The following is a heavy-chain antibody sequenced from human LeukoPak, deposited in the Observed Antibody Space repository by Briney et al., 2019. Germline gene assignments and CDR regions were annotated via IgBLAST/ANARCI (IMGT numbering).Heavy chain of an antibody. V-gene: IGHV3-9*03. D-gene: IGHD6-19*01. CDR2: ISWNSGSI. J-gene: IGHJ4*02. CDR1: GFTFDDYA. CDR3: SKSVEAVAGFFDY. Sequence: GRSLRLSCAASGFTFDDYAMHWVRQAPGQGLEWVSGISWNSGSIGYADSVKGRFTISSDNAKKSLYLQMYSRRADDMALYLLSKSVEAVAGFFDYWGQGTLVTVSS.